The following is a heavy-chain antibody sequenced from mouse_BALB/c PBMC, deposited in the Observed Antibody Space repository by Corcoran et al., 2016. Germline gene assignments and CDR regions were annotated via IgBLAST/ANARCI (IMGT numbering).Heavy chain of an antibody. CDR3: AGDYYGYWYFDV. CDR2: ITHSGET. V-gene: IGHV12-3*02. CDR1: GFPITSGYS. J-gene: IGHJ1*01. D-gene: IGHD1-1*01. Sequence: QMQLQVSGPGLVKPSQSLFLACSIAGFPITSGYSWIWIRQSPGKPREWMGYITHSGETFYNPSLQSPISITRETSKNQFFLQLNSVTTEDTAMYYCAGDYYGYWYFDVWGAGTTVTVSS.